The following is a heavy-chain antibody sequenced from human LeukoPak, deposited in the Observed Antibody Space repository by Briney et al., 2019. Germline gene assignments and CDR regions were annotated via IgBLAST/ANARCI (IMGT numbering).Heavy chain of an antibody. CDR1: GFTFSSYA. J-gene: IGHJ4*02. CDR2: ISGSGGST. D-gene: IGHD6-6*01. CDR3: AKAPSSVAASYYFDG. Sequence: GGSLRLSCAASGFTFSSYAMTWVRQAPGKGLEWVSVISGSGGSTSYADSVKGRFTISRDNSKNTLYLQMNSLRAEDTAVYYCAKAPSSVAASYYFDGWGQGTLVTGSS. V-gene: IGHV3-23*01.